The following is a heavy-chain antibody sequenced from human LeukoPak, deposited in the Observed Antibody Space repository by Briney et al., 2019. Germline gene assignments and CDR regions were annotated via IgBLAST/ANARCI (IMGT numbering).Heavy chain of an antibody. J-gene: IGHJ4*02. CDR2: ISPSGGST. D-gene: IGHD5-24*01. CDR3: ARSGQIRRDGLKGREY. CDR1: GYTFTSYY. V-gene: IGHV1-46*01. Sequence: ASVKVSCKASGYTFTSYYMHWVRQAPGQGLEWMGIISPSGGSTSYAQKFQGRVTMTRDMSTSTVYMELSSLRSEDTAVYYCARSGQIRRDGLKGREYWGQGTLVTVSS.